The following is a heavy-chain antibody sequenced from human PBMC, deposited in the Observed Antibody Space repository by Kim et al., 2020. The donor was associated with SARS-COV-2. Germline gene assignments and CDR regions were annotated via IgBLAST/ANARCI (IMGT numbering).Heavy chain of an antibody. Sequence: GGSLRLSCAISGVTFDNYAMHWVRQAPGKGLEWVAGVNWNGRYTDYADSLKGRFTISRDNSKNSLHLQMNSLRAEDTALYYCVKARVYGSGGSMGVWGQGTAVSVPS. CDR3: VKARVYGSGGSMGV. V-gene: IGHV3-9*01. CDR1: GVTFDNYA. D-gene: IGHD3-10*01. CDR2: VNWNGRYT. J-gene: IGHJ6*02.